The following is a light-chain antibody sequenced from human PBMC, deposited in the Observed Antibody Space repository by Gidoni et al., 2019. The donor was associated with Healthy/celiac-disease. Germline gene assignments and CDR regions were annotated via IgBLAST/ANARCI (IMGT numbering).Light chain of an antibody. CDR1: QSISSY. CDR2: AAS. V-gene: IGKV1-39*01. Sequence: DIQMTHSPSSLSASVGDRVTITCRASQSISSYLNWYQQKPGKAPKLLIYAASSLQSGVPSRFSGSGSGTDFTLTISSLQPEDFATYYCQQSYSTLTVGGGTKVEIK. J-gene: IGKJ4*01. CDR3: QQSYSTLT.